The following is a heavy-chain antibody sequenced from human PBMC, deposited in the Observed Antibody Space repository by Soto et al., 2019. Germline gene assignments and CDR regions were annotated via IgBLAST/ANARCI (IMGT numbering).Heavy chain of an antibody. J-gene: IGHJ4*02. CDR3: AGGGTAMDPH. CDR2: IYHSGTT. V-gene: IGHV4-30-2*01. D-gene: IGHD5-18*01. CDR1: GGSISSGGYS. Sequence: SETLSLTCAVSGGSISSGGYSWSWIRQPPGKGLEWIGYIYHSGTTYYNPSLKSRVTISVDRSKNQFSLKLSSVTAADTAVYYCAGGGTAMDPHWGQGTLVTVSS.